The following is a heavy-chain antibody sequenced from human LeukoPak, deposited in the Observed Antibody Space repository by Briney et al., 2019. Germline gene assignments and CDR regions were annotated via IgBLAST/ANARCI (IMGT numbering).Heavy chain of an antibody. CDR1: GGSFSDNY. CDR2: INHSGST. V-gene: IGHV4-34*01. CDR3: ARGDSYGFNGLDY. J-gene: IGHJ4*02. Sequence: SETLSLTCAVYGGSFSDNYWNWLRQPPGKEMEWIGKINHSGSTNYNPSLKSRVTMSVDLSRNQFSLSLTSVTAADTAVYYCARGDSYGFNGLDYWGQGTLVTVSS. D-gene: IGHD5-18*01.